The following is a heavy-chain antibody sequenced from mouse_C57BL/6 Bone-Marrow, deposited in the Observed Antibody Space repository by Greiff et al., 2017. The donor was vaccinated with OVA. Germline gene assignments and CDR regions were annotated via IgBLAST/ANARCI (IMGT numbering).Heavy chain of an antibody. Sequence: QVQLQQPGAELVRPGSSVKLSCKASGYTFTSYWMHWVKQRPIQGLEWIGNIDPSDSDTHSNQKFKDKATLTVDKSSSTAYMPLSSLTSEDYAVYCGASYGLYYFDYWGQGTTLTVAS. D-gene: IGHD1-1*02. CDR3: ASYGLYYFDY. V-gene: IGHV1-52*01. J-gene: IGHJ2*01. CDR1: GYTFTSYW. CDR2: IDPSDSDT.